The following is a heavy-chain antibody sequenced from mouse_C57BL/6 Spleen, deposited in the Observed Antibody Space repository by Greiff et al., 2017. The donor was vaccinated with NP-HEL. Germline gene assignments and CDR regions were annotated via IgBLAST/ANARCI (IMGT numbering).Heavy chain of an antibody. D-gene: IGHD2-12*01. CDR1: GFSLTSYG. CDR3: ARMDYSGGFAY. CDR2: IWSGGST. J-gene: IGHJ3*01. V-gene: IGHV2-2*01. Sequence: QVQLKESGPGLVQPSQSLSITCTVSGFSLTSYGVHWVRQSPGKGLEWLGVIWSGGSTDYNAAFISRLSISKDNSKSQVFFKMNSLQADDTAIYYCARMDYSGGFAYWGQGTLVTVSA.